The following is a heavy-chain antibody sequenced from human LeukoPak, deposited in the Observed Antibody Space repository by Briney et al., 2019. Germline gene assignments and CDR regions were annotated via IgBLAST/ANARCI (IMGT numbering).Heavy chain of an antibody. D-gene: IGHD6-6*01. J-gene: IGHJ3*02. Sequence: ASVKVSCKASGYTFTSYYMHWVRQAPGQGLEWMGWISVYNGNTVYAQNLRDRVTMTTDTSTSTAYMELRSLRSDDTAVYYCARDRWSSSSSEGTFDIWGQGTMVIVSS. CDR1: GYTFTSYY. CDR2: ISVYNGNT. V-gene: IGHV1-18*04. CDR3: ARDRWSSSSSEGTFDI.